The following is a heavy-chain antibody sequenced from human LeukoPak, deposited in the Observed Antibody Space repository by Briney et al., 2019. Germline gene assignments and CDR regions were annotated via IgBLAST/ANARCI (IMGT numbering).Heavy chain of an antibody. CDR3: TSDRLGELSDY. J-gene: IGHJ4*02. D-gene: IGHD3-16*02. V-gene: IGHV3-73*01. CDR2: IRSKANDYAT. Sequence: GGSLRLSCAASGFTCSGSAIHWVRQASGKGLEWVGHIRSKANDYATAYAASVKGRFTISRDDSKNAAYLQMNSLKTEDTAVYYCTSDRLGELSDYWGQGTLVTVSS. CDR1: GFTCSGSA.